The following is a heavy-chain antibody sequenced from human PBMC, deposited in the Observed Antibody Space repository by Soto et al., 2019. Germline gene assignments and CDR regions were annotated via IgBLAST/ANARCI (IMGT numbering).Heavy chain of an antibody. CDR2: INHSGST. J-gene: IGHJ5*02. V-gene: IGHV4-34*01. D-gene: IGHD6-19*01. Sequence: SETLSLTCAVYGGSFSGYYWSWIRQPPGKGPGWIGEINHSGSTNYNPSLKSRVTISVDTSKNQFSLKLSSVTAADTAVYYCARGFLTNSRGWTGPGPWGQGTLVTVSS. CDR1: GGSFSGYY. CDR3: ARGFLTNSRGWTGPGP.